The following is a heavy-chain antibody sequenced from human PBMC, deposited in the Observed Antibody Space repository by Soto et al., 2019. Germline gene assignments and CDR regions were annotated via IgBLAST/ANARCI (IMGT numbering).Heavy chain of an antibody. V-gene: IGHV1-18*01. CDR1: GYTFTSYG. J-gene: IGHJ6*02. CDR2: ISAYSGNT. D-gene: IGHD3-3*01. CDR3: ARDLYYDFWSGNYFYYYYSGMDV. Sequence: ASVKVSCKASGYTFTSYGLSWVRQAPGQGLEWMGWISAYSGNTNYAQKFQGRVTITRDTSASTAYMELSSLRSEDTAVYYCARDLYYDFWSGNYFYYYYSGMDVWGQGTTVTVSS.